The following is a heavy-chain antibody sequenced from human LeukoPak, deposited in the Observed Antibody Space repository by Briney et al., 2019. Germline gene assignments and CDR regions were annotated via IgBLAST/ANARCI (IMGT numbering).Heavy chain of an antibody. Sequence: AETLSLTCNVSGGSISSGSYHWAWIRQSPEKGLEWIASIYYSGSTHYNPSLRSRATISRDTSKNQFSLKLSSVSAADTAVYYCARWYEYWGQGTLVTVSS. D-gene: IGHD4-23*01. CDR1: GGSISSGSYH. J-gene: IGHJ4*02. CDR2: IYYSGST. V-gene: IGHV4-39*01. CDR3: ARWYEY.